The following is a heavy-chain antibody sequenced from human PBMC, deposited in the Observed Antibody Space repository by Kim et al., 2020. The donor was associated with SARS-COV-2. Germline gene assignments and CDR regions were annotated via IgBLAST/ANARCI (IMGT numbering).Heavy chain of an antibody. D-gene: IGHD1-20*01. CDR3: ARESYNWNYSMDV. J-gene: IGHJ6*02. V-gene: IGHV4-4*02. Sequence: SNPSLKSRVTISVDKSKNQFSLKLSSVTAADTAVYYCARESYNWNYSMDVWGQGTTVTVSS.